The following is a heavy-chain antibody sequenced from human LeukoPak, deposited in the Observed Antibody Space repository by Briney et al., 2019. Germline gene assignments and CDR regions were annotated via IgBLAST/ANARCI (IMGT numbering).Heavy chain of an antibody. CDR3: ARESSSIWSYYYYYYMDV. Sequence: SETLSLTCTVSGGSISSYYWSWIRRPPGKGLEWIGYINYSGSTNYNPSLKSRVTISVDTSKNQFSLKLSSVTAADTAVYYCARESSSIWSYYYYYYMDVWGKGTTVTVSS. D-gene: IGHD6-13*01. CDR2: INYSGST. CDR1: GGSISSYY. V-gene: IGHV4-59*01. J-gene: IGHJ6*03.